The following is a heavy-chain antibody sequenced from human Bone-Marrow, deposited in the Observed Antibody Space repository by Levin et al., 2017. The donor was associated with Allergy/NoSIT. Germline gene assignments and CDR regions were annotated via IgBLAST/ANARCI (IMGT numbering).Heavy chain of an antibody. CDR3: VGMANEAFDF. V-gene: IGHV4-59*01. CDR2: MYYTGSS. D-gene: IGHD5-24*01. J-gene: IGHJ3*01. Sequence: SETLSLTCNVSDGSINSYFWTWIRQPPGKGLEWIGYMYYTGSSNYNPSLKSRVSMSVDTSRNQFSLKLSSVTAADTAVYYCVGMANEAFDFWGQGTMVTVSS. CDR1: DGSINSYF.